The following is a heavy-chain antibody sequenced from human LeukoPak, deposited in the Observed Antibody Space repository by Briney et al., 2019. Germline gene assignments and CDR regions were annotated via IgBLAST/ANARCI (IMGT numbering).Heavy chain of an antibody. CDR2: IKSKTDGGTT. J-gene: IGHJ4*02. CDR3: TGRIVVVVAATPRPENYFDY. D-gene: IGHD2-15*01. CDR1: GFTFSNAW. V-gene: IGHV3-15*01. Sequence: GGSLRLSCAASGFTFSNAWMSWVRQAPGKGLEWVGRIKSKTDGGTTDYAAPVKGRFTISRDDSKNTLYLQTNSLKTEDTAVYYCTGRIVVVVAATPRPENYFDYWGQGTLVTVSS.